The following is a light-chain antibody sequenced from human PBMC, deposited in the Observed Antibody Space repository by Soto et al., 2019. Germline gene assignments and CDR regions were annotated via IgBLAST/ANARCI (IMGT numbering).Light chain of an antibody. Sequence: EIAMTQSPVTLSASPGERVTLSCRASQSVNINLAWYQQRPGQAPRVLIYGASNRASGIPDRFSGSGSGTDLILTISSLEPDDFALYYCQQYKDWPPLTFGGGTRVEIK. CDR3: QQYKDWPPLT. CDR2: GAS. J-gene: IGKJ4*01. CDR1: QSVNIN. V-gene: IGKV3D-15*01.